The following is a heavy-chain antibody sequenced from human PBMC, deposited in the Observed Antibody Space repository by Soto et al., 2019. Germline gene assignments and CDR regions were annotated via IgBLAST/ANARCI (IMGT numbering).Heavy chain of an antibody. Sequence: LRLSCAASGFIFSNYAMSWVRQAPGKGLEWVSAISGRGGRTYYADSVKGRFTISRDNSKNTVYLQMNSLTTEDTGVYYCARGPRHGAFDTWGQGTMVTVSS. J-gene: IGHJ3*02. CDR2: ISGRGGRT. V-gene: IGHV3-23*01. CDR1: GFIFSNYA. CDR3: ARGPRHGAFDT.